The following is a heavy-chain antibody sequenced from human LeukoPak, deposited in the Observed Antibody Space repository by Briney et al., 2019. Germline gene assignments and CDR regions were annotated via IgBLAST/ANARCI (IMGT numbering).Heavy chain of an antibody. CDR3: AELGITMIGGV. J-gene: IGHJ6*04. V-gene: IGHV3-48*04. D-gene: IGHD3-10*02. Sequence: GGSLRLSCAASGITFSSYGMTWVRQAPGKGLEWVSYISSSGSTIYYADSVKGRFTISRDNAKNSLYLQMNSLRAEDTAVYYCAELGITMIGGVWGKGTTITISS. CDR2: ISSSGSTI. CDR1: GITFSSYG.